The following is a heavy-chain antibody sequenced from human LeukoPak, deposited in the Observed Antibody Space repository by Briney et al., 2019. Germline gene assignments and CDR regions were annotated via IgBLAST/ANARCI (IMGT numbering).Heavy chain of an antibody. D-gene: IGHD2-2*01. J-gene: IGHJ4*02. CDR1: GYTFTGYY. Sequence: GASVKVSCKASGYTFTGYYMHWVRQAPGQGLEWMGWINPNSGGTNYAQKFQGRVTMTRDTSISTAYMELSRLRSDDTAVYYCARGCSSTSRPFDYWGQGTLVTVSS. V-gene: IGHV1-2*02. CDR3: ARGCSSTSRPFDY. CDR2: INPNSGGT.